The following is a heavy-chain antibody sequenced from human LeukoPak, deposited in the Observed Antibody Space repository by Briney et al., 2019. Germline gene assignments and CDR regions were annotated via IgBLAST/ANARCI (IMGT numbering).Heavy chain of an antibody. CDR3: ARHRTSTSWYYY. Sequence: SETLSLACTVSGGSISSYYWSWIRQPPGKGLEWIGSIYDSGSTNYNPSLKSRVTISVDTSKNQFSLKLSSVTAADTAVYYCARHRTSTSWYYYWGQGTLVTVSS. CDR1: GGSISSYY. D-gene: IGHD2-2*01. V-gene: IGHV4-59*08. J-gene: IGHJ4*02. CDR2: IYDSGST.